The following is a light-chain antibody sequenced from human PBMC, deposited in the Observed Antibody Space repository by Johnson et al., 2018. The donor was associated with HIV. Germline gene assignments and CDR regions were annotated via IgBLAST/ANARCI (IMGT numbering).Light chain of an antibody. CDR3: GTWDSSLSAYV. Sequence: VLTQPPSVSAAPGQKVTISCSGSSSNIGNNYVSWYQQLPGTAPKLLIYDNNKRPSGIPDRFSGSKSGTSATLGVTGLQTGDEADYYCGTWDSSLSAYVFGTGTKVTVL. J-gene: IGLJ1*01. V-gene: IGLV1-51*01. CDR1: SSNIGNNY. CDR2: DNN.